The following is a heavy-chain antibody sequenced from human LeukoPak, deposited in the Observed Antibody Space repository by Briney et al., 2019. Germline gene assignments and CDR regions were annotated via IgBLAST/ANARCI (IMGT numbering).Heavy chain of an antibody. CDR2: INPSGDNT. J-gene: IGHJ4*02. Sequence: EASVKVSCKASGYTFTSYYMYWVRQAPGQGLEWMGIINPSGDNTNYAQKLQGRVTMTTDTYTSTAYMELRSLRSDDTAVYYCAKDPRYLYYDSSAYWTYWGQGTLVTVSS. D-gene: IGHD3-22*01. CDR3: AKDPRYLYYDSSAYWTY. CDR1: GYTFTSYY. V-gene: IGHV1-46*01.